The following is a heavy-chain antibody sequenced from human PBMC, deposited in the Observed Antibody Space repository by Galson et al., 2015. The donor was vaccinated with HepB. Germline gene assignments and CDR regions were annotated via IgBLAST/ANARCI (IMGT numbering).Heavy chain of an antibody. D-gene: IGHD3-3*01. Sequence: SVKVSCKASGYTFTSYYMHWVRQAPGQGLEWMGIINPSGGSTSYAQKFQGRVTMTRDTSTSTVYMELSSLRSEDTAVYYCARDQGQEVLRFLEWLSQMGYYGMDVWGQGTTVTVSS. V-gene: IGHV1-46*01. CDR2: INPSGGST. J-gene: IGHJ6*02. CDR3: ARDQGQEVLRFLEWLSQMGYYGMDV. CDR1: GYTFTSYY.